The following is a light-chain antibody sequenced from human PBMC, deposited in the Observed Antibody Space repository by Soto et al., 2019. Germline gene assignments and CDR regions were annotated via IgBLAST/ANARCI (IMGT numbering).Light chain of an antibody. J-gene: IGKJ4*01. Sequence: EIELIQSPATLSLSPGERATLSCRASQSVGSDLAWYQQKPGQAPRLLIYDISNRATAIPGRFSGSGFGTDFTLTISSLEPDDFAVYYCQQRLDWPLTFGGGTKVEI. V-gene: IGKV3-11*01. CDR2: DIS. CDR3: QQRLDWPLT. CDR1: QSVGSD.